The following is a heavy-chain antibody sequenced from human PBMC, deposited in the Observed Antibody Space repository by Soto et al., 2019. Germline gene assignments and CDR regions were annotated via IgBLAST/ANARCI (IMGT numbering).Heavy chain of an antibody. V-gene: IGHV4-61*01. J-gene: IGHJ4*01. Sequence: SETLSLTCTVSGGSVSSGSYYWSWIRQPPGKGLEWIGYIYYSGSTNYNPSLKSRVSISVDTSKNQFSLKLSSVTAADTAVYYCAREEVGYNFWDYFDYWGQGTLVTVSS. CDR1: GGSVSSGSYY. CDR3: AREEVGYNFWDYFDY. D-gene: IGHD5-12*01. CDR2: IYYSGST.